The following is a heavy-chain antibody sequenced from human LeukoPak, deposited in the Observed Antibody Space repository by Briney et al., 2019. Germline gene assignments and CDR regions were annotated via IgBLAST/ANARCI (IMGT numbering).Heavy chain of an antibody. CDR3: AKESCRGDSFKGSDY. CDR1: GFTFIRYA. CDR2: ISGRGRST. J-gene: IGHJ4*02. V-gene: IGHV3-23*01. Sequence: GGSLRLSCAASGFTFIRYAMSWGRQAPGKGLEWVSAISGRGRSTYYADSVKGRLTISRDNSKNTLYLQMNSLRAEDTAVYYCAKESCRGDSFKGSDYLGQGTLVTVSS. D-gene: IGHD2-21*02.